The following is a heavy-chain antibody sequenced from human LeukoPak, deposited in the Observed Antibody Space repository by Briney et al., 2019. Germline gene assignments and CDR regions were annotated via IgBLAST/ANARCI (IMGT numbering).Heavy chain of an antibody. D-gene: IGHD2-2*01. J-gene: IGHJ4*02. Sequence: PGGSLRLSCAASGITFSSYAMHWVRQAPGKGLEWVAVISYDGSNKYYADSVKGRFTISRDNSKNTLYLQMNSLRAEDTAVYYCARVTGRYCSSNSCYVDYWGQGTLVTVSS. CDR3: ARVTGRYCSSNSCYVDY. CDR1: GITFSSYA. V-gene: IGHV3-30*04. CDR2: ISYDGSNK.